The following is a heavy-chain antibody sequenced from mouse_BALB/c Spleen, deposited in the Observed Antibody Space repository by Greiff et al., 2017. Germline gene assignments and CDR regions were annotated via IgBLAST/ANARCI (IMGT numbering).Heavy chain of an antibody. V-gene: IGHV1-7*01. CDR1: GYTFTSYW. J-gene: IGHJ2*01. Sequence: VKLMESGAELAKPGASVKMSCKASGYTFTSYWMHWVKQRPGQGLEWIGYINPSTGYTEYNQKFKDKATLTADKSSSTAYMQLSSLTSEDSAVYYCARRASHFDYWGQGTTLTVSS. D-gene: IGHD6-1*01. CDR3: ARRASHFDY. CDR2: INPSTGYT.